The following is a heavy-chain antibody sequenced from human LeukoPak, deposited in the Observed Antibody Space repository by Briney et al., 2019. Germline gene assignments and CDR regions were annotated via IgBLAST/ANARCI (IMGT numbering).Heavy chain of an antibody. Sequence: PGGSLRLSCAASGFTFSSYGMHWGRQAPGKGLEWVAVISYDGSNKYYADSVKGRFTISRDNSKNTLYLQMNSLRAEDTAVYYCAKLTTGTTPIDYWGQGTLVTVSS. CDR2: ISYDGSNK. CDR3: AKLTTGTTPIDY. CDR1: GFTFSSYG. J-gene: IGHJ4*02. D-gene: IGHD1-1*01. V-gene: IGHV3-30*18.